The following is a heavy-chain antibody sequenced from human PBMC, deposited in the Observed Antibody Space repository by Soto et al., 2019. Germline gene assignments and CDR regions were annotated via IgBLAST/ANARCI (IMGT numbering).Heavy chain of an antibody. V-gene: IGHV3-48*02. CDR2: ISSRSYTI. D-gene: IGHD6-6*01. CDR1: GFSFSTYS. Sequence: EVQLVESGGGLVQPGGSLRLSCAASGFSFSTYSMNWVRQAPGKGLEWVSYISSRSYTIYYVDSVKGRFTISRDNAKNSLYLQINSLRDEDTAVSYCARGGSSSDNGMDVWGQGTTVTVSS. CDR3: ARGGSSSDNGMDV. J-gene: IGHJ6*02.